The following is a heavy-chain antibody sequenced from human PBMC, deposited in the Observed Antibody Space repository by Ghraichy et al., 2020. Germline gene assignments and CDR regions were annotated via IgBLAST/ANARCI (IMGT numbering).Heavy chain of an antibody. CDR1: GFTFTSYT. J-gene: IGHJ4*02. V-gene: IGHV3-21*06. CDR3: ARDPSGDDS. D-gene: IGHD3-16*01. Sequence: GSLRLSCAASGFTFTSYTMNWVRQAPGKGLEWISSINTNSNYIFYADSVKGRFTISRDNAKNSLYLQMNSLRAEDTAVYYCARDPSGDDSGGRGTLVTVSS. CDR2: INTNSNYI.